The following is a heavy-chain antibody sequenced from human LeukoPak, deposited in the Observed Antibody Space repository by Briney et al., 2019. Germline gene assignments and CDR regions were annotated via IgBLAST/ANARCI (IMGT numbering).Heavy chain of an antibody. J-gene: IGHJ4*02. CDR1: GGSFSGYY. Sequence: PSETLSLTCAVYGGSFSGYYWSWIRQPPGKGLEWIGEINHSGSTNYNPSLKSRVTISVDTSKNQFSLKLSPVTAADTAVYYCARGHTTVTRYFDYWGQGTLVTVSS. D-gene: IGHD4-17*01. V-gene: IGHV4-34*01. CDR3: ARGHTTVTRYFDY. CDR2: INHSGST.